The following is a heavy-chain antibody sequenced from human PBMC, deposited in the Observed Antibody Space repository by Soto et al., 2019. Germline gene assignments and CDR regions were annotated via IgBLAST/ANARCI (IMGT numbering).Heavy chain of an antibody. CDR1: GFSLSTGGVG. CDR3: AHTGGWQPIDY. CDR2: IYWDDDK. V-gene: IGHV2-5*02. J-gene: IGHJ4*02. Sequence: QITLKESGPTLVTHTETLTLTCTFSGFSLSTGGVGVGWIRQPPGKALEWLALIYWDDDKRYSPFLKSRLTITKDTSKNQVVLTMTNMDPVDAGTYYCAHTGGWQPIDYWGQGTLVTVSS. D-gene: IGHD6-13*01.